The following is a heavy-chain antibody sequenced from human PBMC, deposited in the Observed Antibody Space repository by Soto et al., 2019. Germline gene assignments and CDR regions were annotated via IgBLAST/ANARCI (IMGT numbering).Heavy chain of an antibody. Sequence: QVQLVQSGAEVKKPGSSVKVSCKASGGTFSSYTISWVRQAPGQGLEWMGRIIPILGIANYAQKFQGRVTITAEKSTSTADMELSSLRSEDTAVYYCARDRTGEPIRDWGQGTLVTVSS. CDR3: ARDRTGEPIRD. CDR2: IIPILGIA. CDR1: GGTFSSYT. J-gene: IGHJ4*02. D-gene: IGHD3-10*01. V-gene: IGHV1-69*08.